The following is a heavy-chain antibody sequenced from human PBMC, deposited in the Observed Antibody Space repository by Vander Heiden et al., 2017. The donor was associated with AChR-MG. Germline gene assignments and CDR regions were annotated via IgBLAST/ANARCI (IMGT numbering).Heavy chain of an antibody. CDR3: ARVGVNYRWFDP. D-gene: IGHD3-10*01. CDR2: LSASGNT. CDR1: GAPIENDD. Sequence: QVQLQESGPGLVTSSETLSLTCFVSGAPIENDDWSWVRQPAGKGLEWIGRLSASGNTNYNPSLESRASLSGDTSKNQFSLKLSPVTPADTAVYYCARVGVNYRWFDPWGPGILGTISS. V-gene: IGHV4-4*07. J-gene: IGHJ5*02.